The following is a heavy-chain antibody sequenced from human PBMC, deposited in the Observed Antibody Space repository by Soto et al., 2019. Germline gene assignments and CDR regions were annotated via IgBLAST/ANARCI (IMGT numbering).Heavy chain of an antibody. Sequence: EVRLVESGGGLVQPGGSLRLSCAASGITISNYPMSWVRQAPGKGLDWVSGISGSGDTTYYADSAKGRFTTSKDISKYSLFLQLDSLRVEDSTLYFCVKDDGGYPSTAPHWGQGTLVTVSP. CDR3: VKDDGGYPSTAPH. V-gene: IGHV3-23*04. D-gene: IGHD4-17*01. CDR2: ISGSGDTT. CDR1: GITISNYP. J-gene: IGHJ4*02.